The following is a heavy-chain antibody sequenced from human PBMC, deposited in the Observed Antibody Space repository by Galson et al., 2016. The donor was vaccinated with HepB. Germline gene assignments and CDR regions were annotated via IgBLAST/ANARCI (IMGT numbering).Heavy chain of an antibody. D-gene: IGHD3-10*01. J-gene: IGHJ6*03. CDR2: IWFDGSKN. CDR3: AREQSSYYYGAAVGLYSYYYYMDV. V-gene: IGHV3-33*01. Sequence: SLRLSCAASGFTFRSFGMHWVRQAPGKGLEWVAVIWFDGSKNFYADSVQGRFPISRDNTKNTVFLQLNSLRAEDTAVYDCAREQSSYYYGAAVGLYSYYYYMDVWGKGTTVTVSS. CDR1: GFTFRSFG.